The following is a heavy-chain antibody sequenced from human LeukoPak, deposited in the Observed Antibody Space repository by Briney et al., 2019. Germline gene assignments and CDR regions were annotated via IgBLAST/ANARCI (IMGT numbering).Heavy chain of an antibody. CDR1: GGSISSSSYY. V-gene: IGHV4-39*01. CDR3: AHSGVVVRYFDY. D-gene: IGHD2-15*01. CDR2: IYYSGST. J-gene: IGHJ4*02. Sequence: SETLSLTCTVSGGSISSSSYYWGWIRQPPGKGLEWIGSIYYSGSTYYNPSLKSRVTISVDTSKNQFSLKLSSVTAADTAVYYCAHSGVVVRYFDYWGQGTLVTVSP.